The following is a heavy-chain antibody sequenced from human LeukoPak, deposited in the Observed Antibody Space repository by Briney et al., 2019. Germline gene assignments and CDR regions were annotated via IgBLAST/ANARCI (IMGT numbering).Heavy chain of an antibody. CDR1: GFTFSSYA. V-gene: IGHV3-23*01. CDR2: ISGGGSTT. Sequence: GGSLRLSCAASGFTFSSYAMSLVRQAPGKGLEWVSAISGGGSTTYYADSVKGRFTISRDNSKNTLYLQMSSLRAEDTALYYCAKDSNYGSDYYFDYWGQGTLVTVSS. D-gene: IGHD3-10*01. CDR3: AKDSNYGSDYYFDY. J-gene: IGHJ4*02.